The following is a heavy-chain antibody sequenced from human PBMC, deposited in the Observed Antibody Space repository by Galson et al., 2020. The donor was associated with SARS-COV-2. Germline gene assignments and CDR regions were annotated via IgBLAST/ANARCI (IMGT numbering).Heavy chain of an antibody. V-gene: IGHV3-30*04. CDR3: ARDGLRYYEFWSGYYGSSWFDP. CDR2: ISYDGSNK. D-gene: IGHD3-3*01. J-gene: IGHJ5*02. CDR1: GFTISSYA. Sequence: GGSLRLSCAASGFTISSYALHWVRQAPGKGLEWVAVISYDGSNKYYADSVKGRFTISRDNSKNTLYLQMNSLRAEDTAVYYCARDGLRYYEFWSGYYGSSWFDPWGQGTLVTVSS.